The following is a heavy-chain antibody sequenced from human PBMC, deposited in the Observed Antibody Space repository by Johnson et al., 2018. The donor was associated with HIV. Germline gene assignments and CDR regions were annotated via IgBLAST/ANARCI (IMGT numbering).Heavy chain of an antibody. D-gene: IGHD3-22*01. CDR3: ARGVSSGYYSNAFDV. CDR1: GFSFNSYW. Sequence: VQLVESGGGLVQPGGSLRLSCAASGFSFNSYWMSWVRQAPGKGLEWVSGINWNGGSTGYADSVKGLFTISRDSAKNSLYLQMNSLRAEDTALYYCARGVSSGYYSNAFDVWGQGTMATVSS. CDR2: INWNGGST. V-gene: IGHV3-20*04. J-gene: IGHJ3*01.